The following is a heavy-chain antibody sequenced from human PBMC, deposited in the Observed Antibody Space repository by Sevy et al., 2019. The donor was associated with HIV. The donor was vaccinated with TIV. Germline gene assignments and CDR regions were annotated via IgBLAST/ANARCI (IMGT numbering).Heavy chain of an antibody. Sequence: SETLSLTCAVSGGSISSGGYSWSWIRQPPGKGLEWIGYIYHSGSTYYNPSLKSRLTISVDRSKNQFSLNLSSVTAAETAVYYCARVATGTHQNNWFDPWGQGTLVTVSS. CDR3: ARVATGTHQNNWFDP. D-gene: IGHD1-1*01. V-gene: IGHV4-30-2*01. J-gene: IGHJ5*02. CDR1: GGSISSGGYS. CDR2: IYHSGST.